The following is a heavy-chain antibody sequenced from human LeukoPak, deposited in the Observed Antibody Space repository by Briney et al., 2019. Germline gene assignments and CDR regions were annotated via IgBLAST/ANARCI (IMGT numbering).Heavy chain of an antibody. Sequence: SETLSLTCTVSGGSISGYYWSWIRQPPGKRLEWIGYIQYSGSTNYNPSLKSRVTISVDTSKNQFSLKLNSVTAADTALYYCARVIVLRAGFDYWGQGILVTVSS. V-gene: IGHV4-59*01. J-gene: IGHJ4*02. CDR2: IQYSGST. D-gene: IGHD2/OR15-2a*01. CDR1: GGSISGYY. CDR3: ARVIVLRAGFDY.